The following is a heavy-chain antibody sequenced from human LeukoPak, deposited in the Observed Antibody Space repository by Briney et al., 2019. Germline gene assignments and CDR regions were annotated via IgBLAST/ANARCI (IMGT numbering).Heavy chain of an antibody. CDR1: GGSISSGGYY. CDR2: IYYSGST. D-gene: IGHD6-13*01. CDR3: ARDGPGSSSWYWFDP. J-gene: IGHJ5*02. V-gene: IGHV4-31*03. Sequence: SETLSLTCTVSGGSISSGGYYWSWIRQPPGKGLEWIGYIYYSGSTYYNPSLKSRVTISVDTSKNQFSLKLSSVTAADTAVYYCARDGPGSSSWYWFDPWGQGTLVTVSS.